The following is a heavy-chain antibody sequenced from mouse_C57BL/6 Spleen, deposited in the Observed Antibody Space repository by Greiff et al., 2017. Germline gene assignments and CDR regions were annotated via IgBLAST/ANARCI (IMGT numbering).Heavy chain of an antibody. D-gene: IGHD2-1*01. V-gene: IGHV3-6*01. Sequence: VQLKESGPGLVKPSQSLSLTCSVTGYSITSGYYWNWIRQFPGNKLEWMGYISYDGSNNYNPSLKNRISITRDTSKNQFFLKLNSVTTEDTATYYCARDRGGNYGFFYFDVWGTGTTVTVSS. CDR3: ARDRGGNYGFFYFDV. J-gene: IGHJ1*03. CDR2: ISYDGSN. CDR1: GYSITSGYY.